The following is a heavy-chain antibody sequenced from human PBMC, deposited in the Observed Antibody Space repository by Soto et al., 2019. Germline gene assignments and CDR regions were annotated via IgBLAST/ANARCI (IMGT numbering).Heavy chain of an antibody. CDR2: IYYSGST. V-gene: IGHV4-59*01. Sequence: PSETLSLTCTVSGGSISSYYWSWIRQPPGKGLEWIGYIYYSGSTNYNPSLKSRVTMSVDTSKNQFSLKLSSVTAADTAVYYCAKWFGGCRDWGQGTLVTVSS. J-gene: IGHJ4*02. D-gene: IGHD3-10*01. CDR1: GGSISSYY. CDR3: AKWFGGCRD.